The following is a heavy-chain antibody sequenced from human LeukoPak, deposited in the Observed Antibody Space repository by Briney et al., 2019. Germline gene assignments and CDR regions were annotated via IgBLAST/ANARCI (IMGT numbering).Heavy chain of an antibody. J-gene: IGHJ4*02. V-gene: IGHV3-30-3*01. D-gene: IGHD5-12*01. CDR2: ISYDGNNK. CDR1: GFTFSSYA. CDR3: ARDSGYPY. Sequence: PGRSLRLSCAASGFTFSSYAMHWVRQAPGKGLEWVAVISYDGNNKDYTDSVKGRFTISRDNSKNTLYLQMNSLKGEDTAMYYCARDSGYPYWGQGTLVTVSS.